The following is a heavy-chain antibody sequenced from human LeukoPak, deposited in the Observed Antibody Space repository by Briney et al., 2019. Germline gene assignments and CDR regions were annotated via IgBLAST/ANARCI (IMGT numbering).Heavy chain of an antibody. J-gene: IGHJ5*02. CDR1: GGSISSGGYY. V-gene: IGHV4-31*03. D-gene: IGHD6-13*01. CDR2: IYYSGST. CDR3: ARESTSLAAAGTWFDP. Sequence: SQTLSPTCTVSGGSISSGGYYWSWIRQHPGKGLEWIGYIYYSGSTYYNPSLKSRVTISVDTSKNQFSLKLSSVTAADTAVYYCARESTSLAAAGTWFDPWGQGTLVTVSS.